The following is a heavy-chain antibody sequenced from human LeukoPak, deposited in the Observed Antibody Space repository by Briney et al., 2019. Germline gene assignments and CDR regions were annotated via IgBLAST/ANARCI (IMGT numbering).Heavy chain of an antibody. Sequence: GGSLRLSCAASGFTVSSNYMSWVRQAPGKGLEWVSVIYSGGSTYYADSVKGRFTISRDNSKNTLYLQMNSLRAEDTAVYYCAKDRVAAAAKGRYFDYWGQGTLVTVSS. J-gene: IGHJ4*02. CDR2: IYSGGST. V-gene: IGHV3-53*05. CDR3: AKDRVAAAAKGRYFDY. D-gene: IGHD6-13*01. CDR1: GFTVSSNY.